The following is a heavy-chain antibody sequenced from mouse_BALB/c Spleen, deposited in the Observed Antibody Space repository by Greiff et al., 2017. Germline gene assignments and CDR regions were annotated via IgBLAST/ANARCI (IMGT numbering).Heavy chain of an antibody. Sequence: DVMLVESGGGLVKPGGSLKLSCAASGFTFRDYYMYWVRQTPEKRLEWVATISDGGSYTYYPDSVKGRFTISRDNAKNNLYLQMSSLKSEDTAMYYCANGAYDDDYAMDYWGQGTSVTVAA. J-gene: IGHJ4*01. CDR1: GFTFRDYY. CDR2: ISDGGSYT. CDR3: ANGAYDDDYAMDY. D-gene: IGHD2-3*01. V-gene: IGHV5-4*02.